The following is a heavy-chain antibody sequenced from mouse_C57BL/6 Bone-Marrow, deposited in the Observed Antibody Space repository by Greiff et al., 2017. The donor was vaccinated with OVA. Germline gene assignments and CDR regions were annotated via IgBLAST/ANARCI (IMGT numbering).Heavy chain of an antibody. V-gene: IGHV1-54*01. D-gene: IGHD3-3*01. J-gene: IGHJ2*01. Sequence: QVQLKQSGAELVRPGTSVKVSCKASGYAFTNYLIEWVKQRPEQGLEWIGVINPGGGGTNYNEKFKGKATLTADKSSITAYLQLSSLTSEYSAVYFCARRGTWGQGTTLTVSS. CDR1: GYAFTNYL. CDR2: INPGGGGT. CDR3: ARRGT.